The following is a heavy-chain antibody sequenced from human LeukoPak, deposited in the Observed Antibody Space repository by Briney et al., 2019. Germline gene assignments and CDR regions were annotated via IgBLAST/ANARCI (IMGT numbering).Heavy chain of an antibody. J-gene: IGHJ4*02. CDR3: VRLGGAHCGGDC. V-gene: IGHV3-11*04. CDR1: GFTFSNAW. CDR2: ISSTGRTI. Sequence: GGSLRLSCAASGFTFSNAWMSWVRQAPGKGLEWVSFISSTGRTIYYADSVKGRFTISRDNAKNSLYLQMNSLRAEDTAVYYCVRLGGAHCGGDCWGQGTLVTVSS. D-gene: IGHD2-21*01.